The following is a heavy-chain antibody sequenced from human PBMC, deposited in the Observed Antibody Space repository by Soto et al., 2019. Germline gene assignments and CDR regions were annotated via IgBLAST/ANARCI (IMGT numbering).Heavy chain of an antibody. D-gene: IGHD2-15*01. J-gene: IGHJ4*02. CDR2: IYYSGST. Sequence: WENPTVTCSFSGDLIRRSSYLWGWICQPPGKGLEWIGSIYYSGSTYYNPSLKSRVTISVDTSKNQFSLKLSSVTAADTAVYYCARHTPAISISDHWGQGTLVTVS. V-gene: IGHV4-39*01. CDR1: GDLIRRSSYL. CDR3: ARHTPAISISDH.